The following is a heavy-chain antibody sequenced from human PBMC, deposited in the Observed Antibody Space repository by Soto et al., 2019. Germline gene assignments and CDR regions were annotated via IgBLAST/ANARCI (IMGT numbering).Heavy chain of an antibody. CDR3: ARVGGLGVMFLDS. V-gene: IGHV1-2*02. Sequence: ASVKVSCKASGYTFKGYNVHWVRQAPGQGLEWMGWINPKNDGTNYAQKFQGRVTMTRDTSINTVYMELSSLTSGDTAIYYCARVGGLGVMFLDSWGQGTLVTVSS. CDR2: INPKNDGT. CDR1: GYTFKGYN. J-gene: IGHJ4*02. D-gene: IGHD3-16*01.